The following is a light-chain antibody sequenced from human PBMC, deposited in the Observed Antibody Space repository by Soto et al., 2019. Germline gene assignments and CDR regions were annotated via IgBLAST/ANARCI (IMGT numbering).Light chain of an antibody. J-gene: IGLJ2*01. V-gene: IGLV2-14*03. CDR2: DVS. CDR3: ISYTSSSTVV. CDR1: SSDVGGYNY. Sequence: QSAPTQPASVSGSPGQSITIFCTGTSSDVGGYNYVSWYQQHPGKAPKIIIYDVSYRPSGVSNRFSGSKSGNTASLTISGLQAEDEADYYCISYTSSSTVVFGGGTKVTVL.